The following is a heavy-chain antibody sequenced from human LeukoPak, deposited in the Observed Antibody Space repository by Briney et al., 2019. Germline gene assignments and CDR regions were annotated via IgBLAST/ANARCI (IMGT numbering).Heavy chain of an antibody. D-gene: IGHD6-19*01. CDR1: GFTFSSYA. J-gene: IGHJ5*02. CDR2: ISYDGSNK. V-gene: IGHV3-30*04. CDR3: ARDSRVAVAGTSWFDP. Sequence: SLRLSCAASGFTFSSYAMHWVRQAPGEGLEWVAVISYDGSNKYYADSVKGRFTISRDNSKNTLYLQMNSLRAEDTAVYYCARDSRVAVAGTSWFDPWGQGTLVTVSS.